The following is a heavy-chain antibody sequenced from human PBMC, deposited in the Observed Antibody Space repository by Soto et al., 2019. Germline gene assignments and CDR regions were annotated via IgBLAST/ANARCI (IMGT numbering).Heavy chain of an antibody. V-gene: IGHV4-30-4*01. CDR2: IYYSGST. Sequence: SETLSLTCAVSGGSISSGDYYWSWIRQPPGKGLEWIGYIYYSGSTYYNPSLKSRVTISVDTSKNQFSLKLSSVTAADTAVYYCARAQGSGFLVSWGQGTLVTVSS. CDR3: ARAQGSGFLVS. D-gene: IGHD3-10*01. J-gene: IGHJ4*02. CDR1: GGSISSGDYY.